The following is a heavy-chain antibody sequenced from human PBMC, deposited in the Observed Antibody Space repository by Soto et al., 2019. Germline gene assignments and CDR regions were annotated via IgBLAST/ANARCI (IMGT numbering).Heavy chain of an antibody. CDR2: IYYSGST. J-gene: IGHJ4*02. Sequence: SETLSLTCTVSGGSISSSSYYWGWIRQPPGKGLEWIGSIYYSGSTYYNPSLKSRVTISVDTSKNQFSLKLSSVTAADTAVYYCARLSPQSSPITMVRGVIDYWGQGTLVTVSS. V-gene: IGHV4-39*01. D-gene: IGHD3-10*01. CDR3: ARLSPQSSPITMVRGVIDY. CDR1: GGSISSSSYY.